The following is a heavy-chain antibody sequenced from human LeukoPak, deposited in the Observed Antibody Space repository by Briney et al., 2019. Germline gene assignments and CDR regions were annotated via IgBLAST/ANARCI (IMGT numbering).Heavy chain of an antibody. Sequence: ASVKVSCKASGYTFTSYDINWVRQATGQGLEWMGWMNPNSGNTGYAQKFQGRVTMTRNTSISTAYMELSSLRSEDTAVYYCARGTVVVPAAILLHYYYYMDVWGKGTTVTVSS. CDR1: GYTFTSYD. CDR2: MNPNSGNT. CDR3: ARGTVVVPAAILLHYYYYMDV. V-gene: IGHV1-8*01. J-gene: IGHJ6*03. D-gene: IGHD2-2*02.